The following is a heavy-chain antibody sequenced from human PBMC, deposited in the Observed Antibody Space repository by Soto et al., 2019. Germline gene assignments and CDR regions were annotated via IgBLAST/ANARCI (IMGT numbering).Heavy chain of an antibody. J-gene: IGHJ5*02. Sequence: QVQLQESGPGLVKPSETLSLTCTVSGGSISSYYWSWIRQPPGKGLEWIGYIYYSGSTNYNPSLKSRVTISVDTSKTHFSLKLSSVTAADTAVYYCARRRMGGWFDPWGQGTLVTVSS. CDR3: ARRRMGGWFDP. V-gene: IGHV4-59*08. D-gene: IGHD3-16*01. CDR2: IYYSGST. CDR1: GGSISSYY.